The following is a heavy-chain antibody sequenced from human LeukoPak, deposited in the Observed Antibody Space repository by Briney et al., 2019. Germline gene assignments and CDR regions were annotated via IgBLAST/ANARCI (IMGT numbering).Heavy chain of an antibody. CDR1: GYTFTSYG. Sequence: GASVKVSCKASGYTFTSYGISWVRPAPGQGLEWMGWISAYNGNTNYAQKLQGRVTMTTDTSTSTAYMELRSLRSDDTAVYYCARDRGMAAAGDFYYYYGMDVWGQGTTVTVSS. D-gene: IGHD6-13*01. V-gene: IGHV1-18*01. CDR2: ISAYNGNT. CDR3: ARDRGMAAAGDFYYYYGMDV. J-gene: IGHJ6*02.